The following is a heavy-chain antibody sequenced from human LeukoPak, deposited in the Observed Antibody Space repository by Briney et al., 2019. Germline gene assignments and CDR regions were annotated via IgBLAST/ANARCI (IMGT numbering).Heavy chain of an antibody. CDR3: ARAPGSGSYLDY. CDR2: INHSGST. J-gene: IGHJ4*02. Sequence: GSLRLSCAASGFTVSSNYMSWIRQPPGKGLEWIGEINHSGSTNYNPSLKSRVTISVDTSKNQFSLKLSSVTAADTAVYYCARAPGSGSYLDYWGQGTLVTVSS. V-gene: IGHV4-34*01. CDR1: GFTVSSNY. D-gene: IGHD1-26*01.